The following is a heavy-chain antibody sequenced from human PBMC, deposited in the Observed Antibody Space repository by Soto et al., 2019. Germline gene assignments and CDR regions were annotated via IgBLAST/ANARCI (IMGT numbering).Heavy chain of an antibody. CDR2: ISGSGGST. D-gene: IGHD2-15*01. Sequence: GGSLRLSCAASGFTFSSYPMSWVRQAPGKELEWVSAISGSGGSTYYADSVKGRFTISRDNSKTTLYLQMSSLRAEDTAVYYCARERLYCSGGSCCSGSYSYFFDYWGQGTLVTVSS. CDR3: ARERLYCSGGSCCSGSYSYFFDY. CDR1: GFTFSSYP. J-gene: IGHJ4*02. V-gene: IGHV3-23*01.